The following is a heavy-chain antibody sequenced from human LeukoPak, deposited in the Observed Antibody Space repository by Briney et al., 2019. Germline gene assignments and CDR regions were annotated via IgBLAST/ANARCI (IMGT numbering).Heavy chain of an antibody. CDR2: IYPDDSDT. CDR3: ARLRGHDILGWFDP. Sequence: GESLKISCKGSGYSFTSYWIGWVRQVPGRGLEWMGIIYPDDSDTRYSPSFQGQVTISADKSISTAYLQWSSLKASDIAMYYCARLRGHDILGWFDPWGQGTLVTVSS. CDR1: GYSFTSYW. J-gene: IGHJ5*02. V-gene: IGHV5-51*01. D-gene: IGHD3-9*01.